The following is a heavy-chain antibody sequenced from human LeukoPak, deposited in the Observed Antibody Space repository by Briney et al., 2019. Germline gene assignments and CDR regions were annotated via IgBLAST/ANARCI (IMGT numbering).Heavy chain of an antibody. D-gene: IGHD3-10*01. J-gene: IGHJ4*02. Sequence: SVKVSCKASGGTFSSYAISWVRQAPGQGLEWMGGIIPIFGTANYAQKFQGRVTITADKSTSTAYMELSSLRSEDTAVYYCARVRYYYGSGSYYFDYWGQGTLVTVSS. CDR1: GGTFSSYA. CDR2: IIPIFGTA. CDR3: ARVRYYYGSGSYYFDY. V-gene: IGHV1-69*06.